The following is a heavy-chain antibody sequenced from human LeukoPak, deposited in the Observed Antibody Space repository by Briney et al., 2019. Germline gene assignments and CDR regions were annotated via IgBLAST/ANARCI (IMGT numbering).Heavy chain of an antibody. CDR2: ISGSGGSR. Sequence: PGGSLRLSCAASGFTFSTYGMSWVRQAPGKGLEWVSGISGSGGSRFYTDSVKGRFTISRDNSKNTLYLQMNSLRAEDTAVYYCARAVSFENWGQGTLVTVSS. CDR3: ARAVSFEN. CDR1: GFTFSTYG. V-gene: IGHV3-23*01. D-gene: IGHD3-16*02. J-gene: IGHJ4*02.